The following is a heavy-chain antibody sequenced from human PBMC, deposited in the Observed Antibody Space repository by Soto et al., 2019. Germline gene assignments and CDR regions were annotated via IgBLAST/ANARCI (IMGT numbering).Heavy chain of an antibody. CDR1: GGSISSGDYY. J-gene: IGHJ4*02. D-gene: IGHD6-6*01. V-gene: IGHV4-30-4*01. Sequence: SETLSLTCTVSGGSISSGDYYWSWIRQPPGKGLEWIGYIYYSGSTYYNPSLKSRVTISVDTSKNQFSLKLSSVTAADTAVYYCARDPDGYSSSFGFDYWGQGTLVTVSS. CDR2: IYYSGST. CDR3: ARDPDGYSSSFGFDY.